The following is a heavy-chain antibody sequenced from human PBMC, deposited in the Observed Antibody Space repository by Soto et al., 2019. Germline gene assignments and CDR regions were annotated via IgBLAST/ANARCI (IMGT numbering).Heavy chain of an antibody. V-gene: IGHV3-30*18. J-gene: IGHJ4*02. CDR3: AKDSLRDIWFGEFRADY. CDR2: ISYDGSDK. D-gene: IGHD3-10*01. CDR1: GFTFSSYG. Sequence: QVQLVESGGGVVQPGRSLRLSCAASGFTFSSYGMHWVRQAPGKGLEWVAVISYDGSDKYYADSVKGRFTISRDNSRNTLYLQMNCLSAEDTAVYYCAKDSLRDIWFGEFRADYWGQGTLVTVCS.